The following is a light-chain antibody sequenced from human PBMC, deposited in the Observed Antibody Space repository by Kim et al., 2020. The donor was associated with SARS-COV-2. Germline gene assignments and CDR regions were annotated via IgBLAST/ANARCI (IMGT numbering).Light chain of an antibody. V-gene: IGKV3-20*01. CDR1: QSVSSSY. CDR2: SAS. Sequence: APGERATLSGRASQSVSSSYLAWYQRKPGQAPRLLIYSASSRATGIPDRFSGSGSGTDFTLTISRLEPEDFALYHCQQYDNSLWTFGQETKVDIK. J-gene: IGKJ1*01. CDR3: QQYDNSLWT.